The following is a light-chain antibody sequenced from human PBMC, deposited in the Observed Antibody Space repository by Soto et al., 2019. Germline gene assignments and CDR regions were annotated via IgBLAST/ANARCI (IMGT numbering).Light chain of an antibody. CDR1: NIGRKS. J-gene: IGLJ2*01. CDR2: DDS. Sequence: SYELTQPPSVSVAPGQTARITCGGNNIGRKSVHWYQLKPGQAPLLVVYDDSDRPSGIPERFSGSNSADTATLTISRVEAGDEADYYCQVWDSSSDHVVFGGGTKLTVL. V-gene: IGLV3-21*02. CDR3: QVWDSSSDHVV.